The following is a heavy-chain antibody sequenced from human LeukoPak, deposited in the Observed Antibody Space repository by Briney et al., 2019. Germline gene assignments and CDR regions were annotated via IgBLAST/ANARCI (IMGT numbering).Heavy chain of an antibody. Sequence: GGSLRLSCAASGFTFSSYAMSWVRRAPGKGLEWVSGICGSGGTTYYADSVKGRFTISRDNSKNILFLQLKSLRDEDTAVYYCAKDPKVVTPYYFDYWGQGTLVTVSS. J-gene: IGHJ4*02. CDR3: AKDPKVVTPYYFDY. D-gene: IGHD3-22*01. V-gene: IGHV3-23*01. CDR1: GFTFSSYA. CDR2: ICGSGGTT.